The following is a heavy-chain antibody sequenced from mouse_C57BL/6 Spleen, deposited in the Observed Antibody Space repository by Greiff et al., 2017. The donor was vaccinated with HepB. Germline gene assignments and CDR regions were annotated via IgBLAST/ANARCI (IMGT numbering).Heavy chain of an antibody. Sequence: VQLQQSGAELVRPGASVKLSCTASGFNIKDDYMHWVKQRPEQGLEWIGWIDPENGDTEYASKFQGKATITADTSSNTAYLQLSSLTSEDTAVYYCTVYYGNYQSFPYYAMDYWGQGTSVTVSS. J-gene: IGHJ4*01. CDR3: TVYYGNYQSFPYYAMDY. CDR1: GFNIKDDY. V-gene: IGHV14-4*01. CDR2: IDPENGDT. D-gene: IGHD2-1*01.